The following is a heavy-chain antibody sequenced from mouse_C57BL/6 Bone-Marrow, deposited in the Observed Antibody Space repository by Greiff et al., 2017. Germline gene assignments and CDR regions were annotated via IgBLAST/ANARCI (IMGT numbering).Heavy chain of an antibody. CDR3: ARYPGDYYAMDY. Sequence: VQLQQSGAELVRPGASVKLSCKASGYTFTDYYINWVKQRPGQGLEWIARIYPGSGNTYYNEKFKGKATLTAEKSSSTAYMQLSSLTSEDSAVYVCARYPGDYYAMDYWGQGTSVTVSS. CDR2: IYPGSGNT. V-gene: IGHV1-76*01. CDR1: GYTFTDYY. J-gene: IGHJ4*01.